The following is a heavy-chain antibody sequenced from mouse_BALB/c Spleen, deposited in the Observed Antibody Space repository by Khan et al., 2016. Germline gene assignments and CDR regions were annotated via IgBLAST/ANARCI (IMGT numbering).Heavy chain of an antibody. CDR1: GYTFTNYG. J-gene: IGHJ3*01. CDR2: INTYTGEP. V-gene: IGHV9-3-1*01. CDR3: ARHYDYAPFAY. Sequence: QIQLVQSGPELKKPGETVKISCKASGYTFTNYGMNWVKQAPGKGLKWMGWINTYTGEPTYADDFKGRFAFSLETSASTAYLQLNNLKNEDTATYFWARHYDYAPFAYWGQGTQVTVSA. D-gene: IGHD2-4*01.